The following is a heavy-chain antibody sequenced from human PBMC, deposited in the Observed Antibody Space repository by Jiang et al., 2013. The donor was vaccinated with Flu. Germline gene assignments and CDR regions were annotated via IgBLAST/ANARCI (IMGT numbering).Heavy chain of an antibody. J-gene: IGHJ4*02. CDR3: AREPTFGVVTADY. CDR1: GFTFSSYA. CDR2: ISYDGSNK. D-gene: IGHD3-3*01. Sequence: VQLVESGGGVVQPGRSLRLSCAASGFTFSSYAMHWVRQAPGKGLEWVAVISYDGSNKYYADSVKGRFTISRDNSKNTLYLQMNSLRAEDTAVYYCAREPTFGVVTADYWGHGNPGHRLL. V-gene: IGHV3-30*01.